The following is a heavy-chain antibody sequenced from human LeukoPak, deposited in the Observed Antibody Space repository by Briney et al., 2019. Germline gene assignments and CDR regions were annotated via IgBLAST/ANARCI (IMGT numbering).Heavy chain of an antibody. CDR1: GFTFYDYA. V-gene: IGHV3-9*01. Sequence: GGSLRLSCAASGFTFYDYAMHWVRQAPGKGLEWVSGISWNSGSIGYADSVKGRFTISRDNAKNSLYLQMNSLRAEDTALYYCAKDIEASLTNFDYWGQGTLVTVSS. CDR3: AKDIEASLTNFDY. J-gene: IGHJ4*02. D-gene: IGHD1-1*01. CDR2: ISWNSGSI.